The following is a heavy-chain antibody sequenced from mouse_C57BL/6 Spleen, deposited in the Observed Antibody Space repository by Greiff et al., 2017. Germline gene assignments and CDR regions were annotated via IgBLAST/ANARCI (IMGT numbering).Heavy chain of an antibody. D-gene: IGHD1-1*01. V-gene: IGHV1-81*01. Sequence: QVQLQQSGAELARPGASVKLSCKASGYTFTSYGISWVKQRTGQGLEWIGEIYPRSGNTYYNEKFKGKATLTADKSSSTAYMELRSLTSEDSAVYFCASPNYYGSSYDAMDYWGQGTSVTVSS. CDR1: GYTFTSYG. J-gene: IGHJ4*01. CDR3: ASPNYYGSSYDAMDY. CDR2: IYPRSGNT.